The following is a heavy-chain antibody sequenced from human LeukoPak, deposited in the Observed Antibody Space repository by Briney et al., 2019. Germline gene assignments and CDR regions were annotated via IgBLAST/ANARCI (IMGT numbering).Heavy chain of an antibody. D-gene: IGHD3-10*01. Sequence: PGGSLRLSCAASGFTFNSYWMSWVRQAPGKGLEWVANIKQDGSEKYYVDSVKGRFTISRDNAKNSLYLQMNSLRAEDTAVYYCARLRITIPNWFDPWGQGTLVTVSS. CDR2: IKQDGSEK. V-gene: IGHV3-7*01. CDR1: GFTFNSYW. J-gene: IGHJ5*02. CDR3: ARLRITIPNWFDP.